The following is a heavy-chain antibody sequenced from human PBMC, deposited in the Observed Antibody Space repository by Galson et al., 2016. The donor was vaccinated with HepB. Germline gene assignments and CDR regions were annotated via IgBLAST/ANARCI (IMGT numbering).Heavy chain of an antibody. D-gene: IGHD5-24*01. CDR3: AKGLAERWRRLPSSGDY. CDR2: ISGSGSAT. V-gene: IGHV3-23*01. Sequence: SLRLSCAASGFTFSAYAMSWVRQAPGKGPQWVAGISGSGSATYHADSVKGRFTISRDNFKNTLYLQMNSLRVEDTAVYYCAKGLAERWRRLPSSGDYWGQGTLVTVSS. J-gene: IGHJ4*02. CDR1: GFTFSAYA.